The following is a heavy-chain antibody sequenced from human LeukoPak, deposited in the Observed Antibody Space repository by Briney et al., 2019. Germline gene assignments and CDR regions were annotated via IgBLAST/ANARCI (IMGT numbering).Heavy chain of an antibody. CDR1: GGSISSNSYY. J-gene: IGHJ4*02. D-gene: IGHD3-10*01. Sequence: SETLSLTCAVSGGSISSNSYYWGGIRQPPGKGLEWIGSIYYSGSTYYNPSLKGRVTISVDTSKNQFSLKLSSVTAADTAVYYCARTRYYKNSRSYGAPYYFDYWGQGTLVTVSS. CDR2: IYYSGST. V-gene: IGHV4-39*01. CDR3: ARTRYYKNSRSYGAPYYFDY.